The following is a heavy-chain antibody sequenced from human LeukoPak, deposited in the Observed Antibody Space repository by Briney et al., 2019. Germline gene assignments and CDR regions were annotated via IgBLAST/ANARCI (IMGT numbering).Heavy chain of an antibody. D-gene: IGHD3-3*01. CDR2: IYYSGDT. V-gene: IGHV4-59*01. CDR1: GGFIGSYY. CDR3: ARSPGAAAATILSY. J-gene: IGHJ4*02. Sequence: SETLSLTCTVSGGFIGSYYWNWIRQPPGKGLEWIGCIYYSGDTNCNPSLKSRVTISVDTSKNQFSLKLNSVTAADTAVYYCARSPGAAAATILSYWGQGNLVTVSS.